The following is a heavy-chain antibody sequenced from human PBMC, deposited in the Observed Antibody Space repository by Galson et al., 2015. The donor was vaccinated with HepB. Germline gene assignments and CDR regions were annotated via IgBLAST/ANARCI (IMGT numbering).Heavy chain of an antibody. J-gene: IGHJ4*02. V-gene: IGHV1-24*01. CDR2: FDPEDAET. CDR3: ATLGLAVAGEDY. CDR1: GYTLTGLS. Sequence: SVKVSCKVSGYTLTGLSMHWVRQAPGKGLEWMGGFDPEDAETIYAQKLQGRVTMTEDTSTDTAYMELSSLKSEDTAVYYCATLGLAVAGEDYWGQGTLVTVSS. D-gene: IGHD6-19*01.